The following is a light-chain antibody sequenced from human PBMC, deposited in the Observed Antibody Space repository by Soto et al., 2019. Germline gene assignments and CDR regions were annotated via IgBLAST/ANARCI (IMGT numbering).Light chain of an antibody. CDR1: QNFGSL. Sequence: EIVLTQSPGTLSLSPGERATLSCRASQNFGSLLGWYQQKPGRAPRLLISDVSNRATGIPARFSGSGSGTDFTLTISSLESEDFAVYYCHQRRQWPLTFGGGTKVEIK. CDR2: DVS. CDR3: HQRRQWPLT. V-gene: IGKV3-11*01. J-gene: IGKJ4*01.